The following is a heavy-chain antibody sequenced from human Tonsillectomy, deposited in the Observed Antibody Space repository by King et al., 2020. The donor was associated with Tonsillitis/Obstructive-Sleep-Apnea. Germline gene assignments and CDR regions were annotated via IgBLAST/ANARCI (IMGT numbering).Heavy chain of an antibody. J-gene: IGHJ3*02. CDR2: ISSSGSTI. CDR3: ARDKRYFEWLSDAFDI. CDR1: GFTFSSSE. V-gene: IGHV3-48*03. D-gene: IGHD3-9*01. Sequence: QLVQSGGGLVQPGGSLRLSCAASGFTFSSSEMNWVRQAPGKGLEWISYISSSGSTIYYADSVKGRFTISRDNAKNSLYLQMNSLRVEDTAVYYCARDKRYFEWLSDAFDIWGQGTVVTVSS.